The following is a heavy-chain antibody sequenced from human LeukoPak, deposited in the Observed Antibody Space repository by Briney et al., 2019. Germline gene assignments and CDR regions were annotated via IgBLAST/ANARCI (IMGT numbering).Heavy chain of an antibody. CDR2: INPNSGGT. CDR1: GYTFTGYY. CDR3: ARGPAVVAAPPPVPLVY. Sequence: ASVKVSCKASGYTFTGYYMHWVRQAPGQGLEWMGWINPNSGGTNYAQKFQGRVTMTRDTSTSTVYMELSSLRSEDTAVYYCARGPAVVAAPPPVPLVYWGQGTLVTVSS. V-gene: IGHV1-2*02. D-gene: IGHD2-15*01. J-gene: IGHJ4*02.